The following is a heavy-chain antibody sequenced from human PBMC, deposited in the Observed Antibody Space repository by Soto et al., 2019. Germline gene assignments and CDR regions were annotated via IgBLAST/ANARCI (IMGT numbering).Heavy chain of an antibody. CDR1: GFTFSTYW. CDR3: ATFHPNSWQTLDR. CDR2: IDSDGSGT. Sequence: GGSLRLSCAASGFTFSTYWMHWVRQGPGKGLVWVSRIDSDGSGTAYADSVKGRFTISRDNAKNTLFLQMNSLRAEDTAVYFCATFHPNSWQTLDRWGQGALVTVSS. J-gene: IGHJ5*02. V-gene: IGHV3-74*01. D-gene: IGHD6-13*01.